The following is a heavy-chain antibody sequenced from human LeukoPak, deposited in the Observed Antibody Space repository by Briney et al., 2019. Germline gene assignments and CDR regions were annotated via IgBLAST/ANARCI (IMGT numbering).Heavy chain of an antibody. CDR1: GGSTSSYY. CDR2: IYYSGST. V-gene: IGHV4-59*01. CDR3: ARTWDYDILTGPLYYYMDV. D-gene: IGHD3-9*01. Sequence: SETLSLTCTVSGGSTSSYYWSWIRQPPGKGLEWIGYIYYSGSTNYNPSLKSRVTISVDTSKNQFSLKLSSVTAADTAVYYCARTWDYDILTGPLYYYMDVWGKGTTVTVSS. J-gene: IGHJ6*03.